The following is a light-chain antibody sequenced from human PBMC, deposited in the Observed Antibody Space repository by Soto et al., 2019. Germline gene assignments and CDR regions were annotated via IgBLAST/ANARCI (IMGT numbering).Light chain of an antibody. CDR3: SSYTASSTYV. Sequence: QSVLTQPASGSGAPGPSLTISCTRNSRVVGGYNYVSWYQHHPGKAPKLMIFDVSNRPSGVSNRFSGSKSGNTASLTISGLQAEDEADYYCSSYTASSTYVFGTGTKVTVL. CDR1: SRVVGGYNY. V-gene: IGLV2-14*03. CDR2: DVS. J-gene: IGLJ1*01.